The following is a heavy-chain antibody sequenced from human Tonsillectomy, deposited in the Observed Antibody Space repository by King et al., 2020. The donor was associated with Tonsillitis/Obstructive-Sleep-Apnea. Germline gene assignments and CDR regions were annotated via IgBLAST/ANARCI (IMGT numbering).Heavy chain of an antibody. CDR2: ISSSGSTI. D-gene: IGHD3-3*01. CDR3: ARSDYDFWSGYYRGGYYYYYYYMDV. CDR1: GFTFSSYE. V-gene: IGHV3-48*03. Sequence: VQLVESGGGLVQPGGSLRLSCAASGFTFSSYEMNWVRQAPGKGLEWVSYISSSGSTIYYADSVKVRFTISRDNAKNSLYLQMNSLRAEDTAVYYCARSDYDFWSGYYRGGYYYYYYYMDVWGKGTTGTVSS. J-gene: IGHJ6*03.